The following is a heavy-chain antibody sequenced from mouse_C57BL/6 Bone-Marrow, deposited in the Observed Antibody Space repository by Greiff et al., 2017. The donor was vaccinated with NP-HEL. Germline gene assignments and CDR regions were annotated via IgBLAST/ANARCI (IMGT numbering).Heavy chain of an antibody. V-gene: IGHV14-4*01. CDR2: IDPENGDT. J-gene: IGHJ1*03. D-gene: IGHD1-1*01. CDR1: GFNIRDDY. CDR3: TKVITTVVARGGGYYDG. Sequence: VQLQQSGAELVRPGASVKLSCTASGFNIRDDYMHWVKQRPEQGLEWIGWIDPENGDTEYAAKFQGKATITADTSSNTAYLQLSSLTSEDTAVFCCTKVITTVVARGGGYYDGWGTGTTVTVAS.